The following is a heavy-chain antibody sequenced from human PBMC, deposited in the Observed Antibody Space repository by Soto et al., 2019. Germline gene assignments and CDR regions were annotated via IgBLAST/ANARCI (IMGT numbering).Heavy chain of an antibody. CDR3: TRVGLYCSSTSCYTNYYYYGMDV. Sequence: GSLRLSCTASGFTFGDYAMSWVRQAPGKGLEWVGFIRSKAYGGTTEYAASVKGRFTISRDDSKSIAYLQMNSLKTEDTAVYYCTRVGLYCSSTSCYTNYYYYGMDVWGQGTTVTVSS. J-gene: IGHJ6*02. D-gene: IGHD2-2*02. V-gene: IGHV3-49*04. CDR2: IRSKAYGGTT. CDR1: GFTFGDYA.